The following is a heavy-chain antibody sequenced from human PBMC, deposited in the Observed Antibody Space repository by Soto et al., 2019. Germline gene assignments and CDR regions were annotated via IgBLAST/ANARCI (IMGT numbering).Heavy chain of an antibody. V-gene: IGHV1-2*02. CDR1: GYPVTAYY. CDR2: INPATGAA. Sequence: QLHLVQSGAVVKKPGASVTVSCSASGYPVTAYYMHWVRQAPGRGLEWMGGINPATGAAKYTQTVQGRITRTRDTSPSTVFLELSGPESEGTAVFYCERGGGVGVAGSAAFDMWGQGTLVTVSS. J-gene: IGHJ3*02. CDR3: ERGGGVGVAGSAAFDM. D-gene: IGHD3-3*01.